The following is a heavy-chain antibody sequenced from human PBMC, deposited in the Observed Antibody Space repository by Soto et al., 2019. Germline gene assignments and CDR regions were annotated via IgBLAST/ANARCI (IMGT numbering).Heavy chain of an antibody. CDR3: AKTANGWFSAFDI. CDR2: ISGSGGTT. Sequence: APGKGLEWVSAISGSGGTTYYADSVKGRFTFSRDNSKNTLYLQMNSLRAEDTAVYYCAKTANGWFSAFDIWGQGTMVTVAS. J-gene: IGHJ3*02. D-gene: IGHD6-19*01. V-gene: IGHV3-23*01.